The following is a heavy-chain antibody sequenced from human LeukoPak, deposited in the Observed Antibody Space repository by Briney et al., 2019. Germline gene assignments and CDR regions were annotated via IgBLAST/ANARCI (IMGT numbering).Heavy chain of an antibody. CDR1: GDTFTNYE. CDR2: MNPKSGET. V-gene: IGHV1-8*01. Sequence: ASVKVSCKASGDTFTNYEINWVRQAPGHGLKWMGWMNPKSGETGYGKKFQGRVTMTRNTSITTAYMELSSLRPEDTAVYFCARVHDYGDYDPDYWGQGTLVTVSS. CDR3: ARVHDYGDYDPDY. J-gene: IGHJ4*02. D-gene: IGHD4-17*01.